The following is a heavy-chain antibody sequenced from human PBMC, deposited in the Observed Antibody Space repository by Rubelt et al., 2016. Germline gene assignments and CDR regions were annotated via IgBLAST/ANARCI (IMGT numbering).Heavy chain of an antibody. V-gene: IGHV3-21*01. CDR1: GFTFSNAW. D-gene: IGHD3-10*01. CDR3: ARDPDSTLGVSFDI. J-gene: IGHJ3*02. CDR2: ISSSSGFI. Sequence: EVQLVESGGDLVQPGGSLRPSCAASGFTFSNAWMNWVRQAPGTGLEWVSSISSSSGFISYADSLKGRSTISRDNAKNSLNLQMDSLSADDTAVDYCARDPDSTLGVSFDIWGQGTRVTVSS.